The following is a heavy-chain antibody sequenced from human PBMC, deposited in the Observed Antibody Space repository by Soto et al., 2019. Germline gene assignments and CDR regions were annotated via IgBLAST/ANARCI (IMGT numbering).Heavy chain of an antibody. D-gene: IGHD7-27*01. CDR3: AKRPLNWGRWYFDL. Sequence: EVQLLESGGGLVQPGGSLRLSCAASGITFSNYAMTWVRQAPGTGLEWVSVISDSGSFTFYADSVKGRFTISRDNSGGTLYLQMNSLRAEDTAIYYCAKRPLNWGRWYFDLWGRGTLVTVSS. CDR1: GITFSNYA. CDR2: ISDSGSFT. J-gene: IGHJ2*01. V-gene: IGHV3-23*01.